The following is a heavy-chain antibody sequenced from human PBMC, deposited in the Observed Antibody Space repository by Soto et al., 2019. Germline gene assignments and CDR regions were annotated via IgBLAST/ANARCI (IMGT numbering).Heavy chain of an antibody. CDR2: VHYSGST. V-gene: IGHV4-59*08. Sequence: SETLSLTCTVSGGSISSYYWSWIRQPPGKGLEWIAYVHYSGSTYYNPSLKSRVTISVDTSNNQFSLKLSSVTAADTAVYYCARASYDSSTYYLDYWGQGTLVTVSS. CDR1: GGSISSYY. J-gene: IGHJ4*02. D-gene: IGHD3-22*01. CDR3: ARASYDSSTYYLDY.